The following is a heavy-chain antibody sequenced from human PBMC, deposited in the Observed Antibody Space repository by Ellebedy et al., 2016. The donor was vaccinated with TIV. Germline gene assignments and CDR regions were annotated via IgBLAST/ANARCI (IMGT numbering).Heavy chain of an antibody. CDR2: ISAGGGST. V-gene: IGHV3-23*01. CDR3: AKSMFEDYSLTPNPYCFDY. J-gene: IGHJ4*02. Sequence: GGSLRLXCAASGFTFNSYAMSWVRQAPGKGLEWVSAISAGGGSTYYADSVKGRFTISRDNSKNTLYLQMSSLRAEDTAVYYCAKSMFEDYSLTPNPYCFDYWGQGTLVTVPS. CDR1: GFTFNSYA. D-gene: IGHD4-11*01.